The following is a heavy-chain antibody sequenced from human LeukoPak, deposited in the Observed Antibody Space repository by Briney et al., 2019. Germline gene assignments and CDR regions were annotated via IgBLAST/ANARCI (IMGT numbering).Heavy chain of an antibody. J-gene: IGHJ4*02. D-gene: IGHD6-19*01. CDR2: ISAYNGNT. CDR1: GYTFTSYG. Sequence: GASVKVSCKASGYTFTSYGISWVRQAPGQGLEWMGWISAYNGNTNYAQKLQGRVTMTEDTSTDTAYMELSSLRSEDTAVYYCATSVAVAAFGYWGQGTLVTVSS. V-gene: IGHV1-18*01. CDR3: ATSVAVAAFGY.